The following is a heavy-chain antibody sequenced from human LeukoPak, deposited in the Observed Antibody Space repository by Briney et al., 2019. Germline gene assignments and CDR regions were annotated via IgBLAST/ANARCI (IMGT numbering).Heavy chain of an antibody. CDR3: ARWTGSDSWYIDY. J-gene: IGHJ4*02. Sequence: GGSLRLSCTASGFTFSTYSMNWVRQAPGRGLEWVSYISGSSGGSDGGAKQYSDSVKGRFTISRDNDKNSLYLQMNSLCDEETAVYYCARWTGSDSWYIDYWGQGTLVSVSS. CDR2: ISGSSGGSDGGAK. CDR1: GFTFSTYS. D-gene: IGHD6-13*01. V-gene: IGHV3-48*02.